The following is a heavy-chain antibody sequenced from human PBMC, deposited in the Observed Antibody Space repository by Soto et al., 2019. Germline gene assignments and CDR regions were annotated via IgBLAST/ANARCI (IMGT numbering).Heavy chain of an antibody. CDR1: GGSFSDHY. J-gene: IGHJ1*01. V-gene: IGHV4-34*01. CDR3: ARVTGRGHFQN. Sequence: PSETLSLTCAVYGGSFSDHYWSWIRQPPGKGLEWIGEINHSGSTNHNPSLKSRVTISVDTSKNQFSLKMTSVAAADTAVYYCARVTGRGHFQNGGKGTLLTVSS. D-gene: IGHD1-26*01. CDR2: INHSGST.